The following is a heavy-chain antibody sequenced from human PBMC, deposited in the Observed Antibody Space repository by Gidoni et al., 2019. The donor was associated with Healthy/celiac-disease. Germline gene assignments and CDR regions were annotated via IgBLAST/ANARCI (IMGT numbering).Heavy chain of an antibody. Sequence: QVQLQQWGAGLLKPSETLSLTCAVYGGSFSGYYWSWIRQPPGKGLEWIGEINHSGSTNYNPSLKSRVTISVDTSKNQFSLKLSSVTAADTAVYYCAREKKTGRWGLDYWGQGTLVTVSS. CDR1: GGSFSGYY. D-gene: IGHD1-1*01. CDR2: INHSGST. CDR3: AREKKTGRWGLDY. J-gene: IGHJ4*02. V-gene: IGHV4-34*01.